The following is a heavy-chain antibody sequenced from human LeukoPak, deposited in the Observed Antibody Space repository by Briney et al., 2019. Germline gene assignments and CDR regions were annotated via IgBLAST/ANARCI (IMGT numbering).Heavy chain of an antibody. CDR2: TRGNGET. J-gene: IGHJ4*02. V-gene: IGHV3-23*01. Sequence: GGSLRPSCAAAGLRSSSFSMSWVRQGQARGLEWVSTTRGNGETFYADSVKGRFTLSSDSSRNTVYFQLNNLRVEDTAIYYCAKASWVSSTDAVRWGWGTVGTVTS. D-gene: IGHD3-16*01. CDR1: GLRSSSFS. CDR3: AKASWVSSTDAVR.